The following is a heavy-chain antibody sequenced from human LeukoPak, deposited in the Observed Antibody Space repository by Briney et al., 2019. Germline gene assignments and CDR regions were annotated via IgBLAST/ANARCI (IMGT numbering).Heavy chain of an antibody. CDR1: GFTFDDYA. D-gene: IGHD2-15*01. J-gene: IGHJ6*03. CDR2: MSGDGGST. CDR3: AKGIGYYMDV. V-gene: IGHV3-43*02. Sequence: GGSLRLSCAASGFTFDDYAMHWGRQGPGKGVEGVSLMSGDGGSTYYAESVKGGFTISRDNSKNSLYLQMNSLRTQDTALYYCAKGIGYYMDVWGKGTTVTVSS.